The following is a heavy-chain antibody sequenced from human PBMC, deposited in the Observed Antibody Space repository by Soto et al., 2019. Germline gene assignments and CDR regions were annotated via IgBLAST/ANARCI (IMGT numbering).Heavy chain of an antibody. J-gene: IGHJ6*02. CDR2: FIPLFGTP. Sequence: ASVKVSCKASGGTFSSYAISWVRQAPGQGPEWMGGFIPLFGTPNYAQEFQGRVTIIADESTSTLYMEMSSLTSGDSAVYYCARGLTVYSAALHYYYAMDVWGQGTTVTVSS. CDR1: GGTFSSYA. CDR3: ARGLTVYSAALHYYYAMDV. V-gene: IGHV1-69*13. D-gene: IGHD2-21*01.